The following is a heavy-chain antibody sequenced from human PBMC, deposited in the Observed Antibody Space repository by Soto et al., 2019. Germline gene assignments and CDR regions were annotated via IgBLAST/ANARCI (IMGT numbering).Heavy chain of an antibody. J-gene: IGHJ3*02. CDR3: ARGTRAMITFGGVIVRRDDAFDI. CDR1: GYTFTSYD. V-gene: IGHV1-8*01. D-gene: IGHD3-16*02. Sequence: ASVKVSCKASGYTFTSYDINWVRQATGQGLEWMGWMNPNSGNTGYAQKFQGRVTMTRNTSISTAYMELSSLRSEETAVYYCARGTRAMITFGGVIVRRDDAFDIWGQGTMVTVSS. CDR2: MNPNSGNT.